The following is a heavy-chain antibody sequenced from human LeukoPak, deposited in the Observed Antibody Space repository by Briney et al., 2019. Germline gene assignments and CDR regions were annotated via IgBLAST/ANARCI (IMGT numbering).Heavy chain of an antibody. Sequence: ASVKVSCKASGYTFTGYYMHWVRQAPGQGPEWMGWITPNSGGTNYAQKFQGRVTMTRDTSISTAYMELSRLRSDDTAVYYCARGLHGWLVHLYNWFDPWGQGTLVTVSS. CDR3: ARGLHGWLVHLYNWFDP. V-gene: IGHV1-2*02. D-gene: IGHD6-19*01. CDR2: ITPNSGGT. J-gene: IGHJ5*02. CDR1: GYTFTGYY.